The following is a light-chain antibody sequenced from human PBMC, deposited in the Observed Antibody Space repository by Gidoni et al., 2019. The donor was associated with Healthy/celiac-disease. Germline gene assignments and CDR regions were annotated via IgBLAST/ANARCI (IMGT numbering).Light chain of an antibody. Sequence: QSVLTQPPSVPGAPGQTVAIYCTGRSSNIGACYDVHWYQQLPGTAPKLLIYGNSNRPSGVPDRFSGSKSGTSASLAITGLQAEDEADYYCQSYDSSLSGSLFGGGTKLTVL. V-gene: IGLV1-40*01. CDR3: QSYDSSLSGSL. J-gene: IGLJ2*01. CDR2: GNS. CDR1: SSNIGACYD.